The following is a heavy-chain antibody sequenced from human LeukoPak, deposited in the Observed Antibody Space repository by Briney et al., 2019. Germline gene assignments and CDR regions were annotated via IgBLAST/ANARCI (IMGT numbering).Heavy chain of an antibody. CDR3: AKDDSRSWSAFDY. J-gene: IGHJ4*02. CDR2: ISYDGSNK. D-gene: IGHD6-13*01. V-gene: IGHV3-30*04. CDR1: GFTFSSYA. Sequence: PGGSLRPSCAASGFTFSSYAMHWVRQAPGKGLEWVAVISYDGSNKYYADSVKGRFTISRDNSKNTLYVQMNSLRAEDTAVYYCAKDDSRSWSAFDYWGQGTLVTVSS.